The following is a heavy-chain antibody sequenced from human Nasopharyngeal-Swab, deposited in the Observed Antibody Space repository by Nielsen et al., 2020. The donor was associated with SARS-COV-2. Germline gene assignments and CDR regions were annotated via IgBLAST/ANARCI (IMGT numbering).Heavy chain of an antibody. CDR1: GGTYSSYA. J-gene: IGHJ5*02. CDR2: IIPILGIA. D-gene: IGHD2-2*01. V-gene: IGHV1-69*04. CDR3: ARGLGYCSSTSCYA. Sequence: SVKVSCKASGGTYSSYAISWVRQAPGQGLEWMGRIIPILGIANYAQKFQGRVTITADKSTSTAYMELSSLRSEDTAVYYCARGLGYCSSTSCYAWGQGTLVTVSS.